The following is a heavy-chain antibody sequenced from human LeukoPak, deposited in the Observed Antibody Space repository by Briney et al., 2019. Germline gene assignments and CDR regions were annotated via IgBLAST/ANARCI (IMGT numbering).Heavy chain of an antibody. CDR1: GFTFSSYA. J-gene: IGHJ4*02. CDR3: ARDSLYDSSGPAIDY. D-gene: IGHD3-22*01. Sequence: GGPLRLSCAASGFTFSSYAMSWVRQAPGKGLEWVSAISGSGGSIYYADSVKGRFTISRDNAKNSLYLQTNSLRAEDTAVYYCARDSLYDSSGPAIDYWGQGTLVTVSS. CDR2: ISGSGGSI. V-gene: IGHV3-23*01.